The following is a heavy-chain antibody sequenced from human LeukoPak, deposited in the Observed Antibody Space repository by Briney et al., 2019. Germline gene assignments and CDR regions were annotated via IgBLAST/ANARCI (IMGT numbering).Heavy chain of an antibody. V-gene: IGHV4-59*12. D-gene: IGHD6-19*01. CDR3: ARGALKYSSGWYVRGNYYFDY. CDR2: IYYSGRT. Sequence: SETLSLTCTVYGGSISSYYWSWIRQPPGKGLEWIGYIYYSGRTNYNPSLKSRVTISVDTSKNQFSLKLSSVTAADTAVYYCARGALKYSSGWYVRGNYYFDYWGQGTLVTVSS. J-gene: IGHJ4*02. CDR1: GGSISSYY.